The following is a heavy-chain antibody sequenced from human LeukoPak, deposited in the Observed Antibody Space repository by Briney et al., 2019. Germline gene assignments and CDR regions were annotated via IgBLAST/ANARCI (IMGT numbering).Heavy chain of an antibody. V-gene: IGHV4-38-2*02. Sequence: NPSETLSLTCTVSGYSISSGYYWGWIRQPPGKGLEWIGSIYHSGSTYYNSSLKSRVTISVDTSKNQFSLKLSSVTAADTAVYYCARDYIVGATWAGGYWGQGTLVTVSS. CDR1: GYSISSGYY. J-gene: IGHJ4*02. CDR3: ARDYIVGATWAGGY. CDR2: IYHSGST. D-gene: IGHD1-26*01.